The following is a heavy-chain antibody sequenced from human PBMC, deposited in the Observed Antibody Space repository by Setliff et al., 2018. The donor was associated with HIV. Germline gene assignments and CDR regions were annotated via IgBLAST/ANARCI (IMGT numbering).Heavy chain of an antibody. Sequence: SVKVSCKASGGTFSSYAISWVRQAPGQGLEWMGGIIPIFGTANYAQKFQGRFTITTDESTSTAYMELSSLRSEDTAVYYCAREGDCSGGSCYYYYGMDVWGQGTTVTVSS. V-gene: IGHV1-69*05. CDR1: GGTFSSYA. D-gene: IGHD2-15*01. CDR2: IIPIFGTA. J-gene: IGHJ6*02. CDR3: AREGDCSGGSCYYYYGMDV.